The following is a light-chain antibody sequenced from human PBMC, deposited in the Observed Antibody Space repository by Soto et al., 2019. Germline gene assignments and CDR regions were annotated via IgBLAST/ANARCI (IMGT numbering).Light chain of an antibody. CDR2: GAS. J-gene: IGKJ2*01. CDR1: QSVSSN. CDR3: QQYNNWPPYT. Sequence: EIVMTQSPATLSVSPGERATLSCRASQSVSSNLAWYQQKPGQAPRLLIYGASTMATGIPARFSGSGSGTEFTLTISRLQSEDFAVYYWQQYNNWPPYTFGQGTKLEIK. V-gene: IGKV3-15*01.